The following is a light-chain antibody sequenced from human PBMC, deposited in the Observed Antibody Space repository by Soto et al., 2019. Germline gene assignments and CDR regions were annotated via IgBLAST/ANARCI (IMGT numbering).Light chain of an antibody. CDR1: QSISSY. V-gene: IGKV1-39*01. CDR3: QQSHSIPLT. Sequence: DIQMTRSPSSLSASVGDRVTITCRASQSISSYLNWYQQKPGRAPNLLIYDASSLQSGVPSRFSGSGSGTDFTLTIRSLQPEDFATYYCQQSHSIPLTFGQGTKVDI. CDR2: DAS. J-gene: IGKJ1*01.